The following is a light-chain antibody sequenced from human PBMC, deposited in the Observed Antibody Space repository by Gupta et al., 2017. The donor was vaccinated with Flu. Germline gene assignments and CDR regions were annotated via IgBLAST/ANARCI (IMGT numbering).Light chain of an antibody. V-gene: IGLV3-1*01. CDR2: QDS. J-gene: IGLJ2*01. CDR1: KLGDKY. Sequence: SYELTQPPSVPVSPGQTASITCSGDKLGDKYACWYQHKPGQSPVLVIYQDSKRPSGIPERFSGSNSGNTATLTISGTQAMDEADYYCQAWDSSTVVFGGGTKLTVL. CDR3: QAWDSSTVV.